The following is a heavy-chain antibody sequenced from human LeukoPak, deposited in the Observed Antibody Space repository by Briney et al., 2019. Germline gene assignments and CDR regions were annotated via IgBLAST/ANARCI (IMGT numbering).Heavy chain of an antibody. CDR1: GGSFSGYY. D-gene: IGHD2-2*01. V-gene: IGHV4-34*01. CDR3: ARGHCSSTSCLDAFDI. Sequence: SETLSLTCAVYGGSFSGYYWSWIRQPPGKGLEWIGEINHSGSTNYNPSLKSRVTISVDTSKNQLSLKLSSVTAADTAVYYCARGHCSSTSCLDAFDIWGQGTMVTVSS. J-gene: IGHJ3*02. CDR2: INHSGST.